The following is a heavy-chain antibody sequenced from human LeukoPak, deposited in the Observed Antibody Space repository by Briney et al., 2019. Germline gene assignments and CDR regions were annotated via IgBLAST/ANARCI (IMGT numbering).Heavy chain of an antibody. CDR1: GFTSSSYW. V-gene: IGHV3-7*01. J-gene: IGHJ3*01. CDR2: IKEDGSVK. Sequence: GGSLRLSCAASGFTSSSYWMNWVRQAPRKGLEWVANIKEDGSVKYYLDSVKGRFTISRDNAKNSLYLQMNSLRPEDTAVYYCSRDQTYFYDGSGYYDAFDLWGQGTTVTVSS. D-gene: IGHD3-22*01. CDR3: SRDQTYFYDGSGYYDAFDL.